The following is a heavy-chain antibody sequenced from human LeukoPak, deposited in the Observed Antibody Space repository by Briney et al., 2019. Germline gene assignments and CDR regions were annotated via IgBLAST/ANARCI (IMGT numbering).Heavy chain of an antibody. V-gene: IGHV3-48*03. D-gene: IGHD3-10*01. CDR1: GFTFSSYE. CDR3: ARDPTYYYGSGSYSKAFDY. Sequence: PGGSLRLSCAASGFTFSSYEMIWVRQAPGKGLEWFSYISSCGSTIYYADSVKGRFTIARDNAKNSLYLQMNSLRAEDTAVYYCARDPTYYYGSGSYSKAFDYWGQGTLVTVSS. J-gene: IGHJ4*02. CDR2: ISSCGSTI.